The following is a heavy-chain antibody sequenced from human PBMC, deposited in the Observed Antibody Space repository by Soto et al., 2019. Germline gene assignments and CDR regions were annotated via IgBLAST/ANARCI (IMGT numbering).Heavy chain of an antibody. Sequence: EVPLLESGGGLVQPGGSLSLSCAASGFTFSDYAMNWVRQAPGKGLEWVSGISGSGGDTYYADSVNGRFTISRDNSKNTLYLQMSSLRAEDTAVYLCAKGGCSGVSCGWFDPWGQGTLVTVSS. CDR3: AKGGCSGVSCGWFDP. CDR1: GFTFSDYA. CDR2: ISGSGGDT. D-gene: IGHD2-15*01. V-gene: IGHV3-23*01. J-gene: IGHJ5*02.